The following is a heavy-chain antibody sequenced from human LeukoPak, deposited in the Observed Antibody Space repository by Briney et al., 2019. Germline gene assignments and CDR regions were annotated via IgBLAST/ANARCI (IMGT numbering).Heavy chain of an antibody. CDR2: ISSSSSYI. Sequence: GGSLRLSCAASGFTFSSYSMNWVRQAPGKGLEWVSSISSSSSYIYYADSVKGRFTISRDNAKNSLFLQMNSLRAEDTAVYYCARDRRAEQPWSGLGVWGQGTLVTVSS. V-gene: IGHV3-21*01. J-gene: IGHJ4*02. D-gene: IGHD3-16*01. CDR3: ARDRRAEQPWSGLGV. CDR1: GFTFSSYS.